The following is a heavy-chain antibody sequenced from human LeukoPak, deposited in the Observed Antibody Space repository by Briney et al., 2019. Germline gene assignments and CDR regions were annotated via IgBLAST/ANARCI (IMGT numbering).Heavy chain of an antibody. V-gene: IGHV3-23*01. D-gene: IGHD2-15*01. CDR2: ISGSGGST. CDR3: AKGGYCSGGSCYWGAFDI. CDR1: GFTFSSYA. J-gene: IGHJ3*02. Sequence: GGSLRLSCAASGFTFSSYAMSWVRQAPGKGLEWVSAISGSGGSTYYADSVKGRFTISRDNSKNTLYLQMNSLRAEDTAVYYCAKGGYCSGGSCYWGAFDIWGQGTMVTVSS.